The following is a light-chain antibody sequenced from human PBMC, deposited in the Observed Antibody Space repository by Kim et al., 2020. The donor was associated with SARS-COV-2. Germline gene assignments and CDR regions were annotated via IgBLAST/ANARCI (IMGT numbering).Light chain of an antibody. Sequence: PGESATLSCRASQSVDTNYLAWYQQKPGQAARLLIYGASSRATDIPNRFSGSGSGTDFTLTISRLEPEDFAVYYCQQYDGLPTFGGGTKVDI. CDR3: QQYDGLPT. V-gene: IGKV3-20*01. J-gene: IGKJ4*01. CDR1: QSVDTNY. CDR2: GAS.